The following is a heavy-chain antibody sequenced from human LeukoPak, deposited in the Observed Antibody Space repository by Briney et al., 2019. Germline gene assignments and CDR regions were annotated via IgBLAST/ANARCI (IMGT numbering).Heavy chain of an antibody. J-gene: IGHJ4*02. Sequence: LGESLKISCAASGFPFSSYGMHWVRQAPGKGLGWVAVIWYDGSNKYYADSVKGRFTISRDNSKNTLSLQMNSLRAEDTAVYYCAKDLDYWGQGTLVTVSS. V-gene: IGHV3-33*06. CDR1: GFPFSSYG. CDR3: AKDLDY. CDR2: IWYDGSNK.